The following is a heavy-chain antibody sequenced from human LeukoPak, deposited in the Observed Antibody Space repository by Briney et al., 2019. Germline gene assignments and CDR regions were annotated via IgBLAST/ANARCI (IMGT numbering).Heavy chain of an antibody. CDR2: IRRRTNSYTT. CDR1: GFTFSDYI. Sequence: GGSLRLSCEASGFTFSDYILVWVRQAPGKGLEWVGRIRRRTNSYTTEYAASVNGRFIVSRDDSKNSLYLHMSSLKTEDTAVYYCTRDGGDSLYTAFDIWGQGTMVAVSS. D-gene: IGHD3-16*01. CDR3: TRDGGDSLYTAFDI. J-gene: IGHJ3*02. V-gene: IGHV3-72*01.